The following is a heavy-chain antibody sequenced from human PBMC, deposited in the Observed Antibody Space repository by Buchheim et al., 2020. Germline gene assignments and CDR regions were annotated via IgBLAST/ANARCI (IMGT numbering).Heavy chain of an antibody. J-gene: IGHJ4*02. D-gene: IGHD3-22*01. V-gene: IGHV4-59*01. CDR1: GGSISSYY. Sequence: QVQLQESGPGLVKPSETLSLTCTVSGGSISSYYWSWIRQPPGKGLEWIGYIHYSGSTNYNPSLKSRVTISVDTSKNQFSLKLSSVTAADTAVYYCARESPYYYDSREIDYWGQGTL. CDR2: IHYSGST. CDR3: ARESPYYYDSREIDY.